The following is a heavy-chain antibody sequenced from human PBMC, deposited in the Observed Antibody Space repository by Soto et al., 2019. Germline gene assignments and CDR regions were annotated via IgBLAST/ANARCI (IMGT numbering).Heavy chain of an antibody. CDR1: GYRLTRYW. V-gene: IGHV5-10-1*01. Sequence: PGESLKISCKGSGYRLTRYWISRVRQMPGKGVEWMGRIDPSDSYTNYSPSFQGHVTSSADKSISTAYLKWSSLKASDTAMYYCARITYYDFWSGYSNSSQLYYYGMDVWGQGTTVTVSS. CDR3: ARITYYDFWSGYSNSSQLYYYGMDV. D-gene: IGHD3-3*01. CDR2: IDPSDSYT. J-gene: IGHJ6*02.